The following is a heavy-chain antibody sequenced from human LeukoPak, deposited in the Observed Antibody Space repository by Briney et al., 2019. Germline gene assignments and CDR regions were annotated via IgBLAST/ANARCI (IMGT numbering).Heavy chain of an antibody. D-gene: IGHD3-22*01. CDR2: IKSKTDGGTT. Sequence: GGSLRLSCAASGFTFSSYGMHWVRQAPGKGLEWVGRIKSKTDGGTTDYAAPVKGRFTISRDDSKNTLYLQMNSLKTEDTAVYYCTTETRDSSGYYSDYWGQGTLVTVSS. CDR3: TTETRDSSGYYSDY. J-gene: IGHJ4*02. V-gene: IGHV3-15*01. CDR1: GFTFSSYG.